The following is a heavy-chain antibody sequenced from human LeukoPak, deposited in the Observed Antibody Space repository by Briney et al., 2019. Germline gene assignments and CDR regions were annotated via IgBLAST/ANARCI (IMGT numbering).Heavy chain of an antibody. Sequence: SGGTLRLSCAASGFTFSSYAMNWARQAPGTGLEYVSAISTNGGSTYYANSVKGRFTISRDNSKNTLYLQMGSVRAEDMAVYYCARWGSTSCYDYWGQGTLVTVSS. CDR1: GFTFSSYA. CDR2: ISTNGGST. V-gene: IGHV3-64*01. D-gene: IGHD2-2*01. CDR3: ARWGSTSCYDY. J-gene: IGHJ4*02.